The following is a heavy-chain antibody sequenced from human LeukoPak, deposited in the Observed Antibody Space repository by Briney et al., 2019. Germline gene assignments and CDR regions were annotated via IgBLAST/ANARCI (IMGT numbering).Heavy chain of an antibody. CDR2: INHSGST. D-gene: IGHD5-18*01. CDR1: EGSFSCYY. J-gene: IGHJ6*02. CDR3: ARGQLNDDYYYYGMDV. Sequence: SETLSLTCGVHEGSFSCYYWGWSRQPPGKGLEWIGEINHSGSTNYNPSLKSRVTISVDTSKNQFSLKLSSVTAADTAVYYCARGQLNDDYYYYGMDVWGQGTTVTVSS. V-gene: IGHV4-34*01.